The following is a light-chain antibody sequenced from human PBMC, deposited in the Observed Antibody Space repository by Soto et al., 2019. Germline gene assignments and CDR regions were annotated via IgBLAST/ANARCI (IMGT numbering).Light chain of an antibody. V-gene: IGKV3-11*01. CDR2: DAS. CDR1: QSVSSY. CDR3: QQRSNWPPWIT. Sequence: EIVLTQSPATLSLSPGERATLSCRASQSVSSYLAWYQQKPGQAPRLLIYDASNRATGIPARFSGSGSWTDFTLTISSLEPEDFAVCSCQQRSNWPPWITFGQGTRLEIK. J-gene: IGKJ5*01.